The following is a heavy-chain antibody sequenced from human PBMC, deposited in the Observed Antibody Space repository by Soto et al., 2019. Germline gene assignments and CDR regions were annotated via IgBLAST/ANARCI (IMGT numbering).Heavy chain of an antibody. V-gene: IGHV3-66*01. CDR1: GFTVSSYY. CDR2: IYSGGNT. D-gene: IGHD6-6*01. CDR3: ARGTLYSSSSIYDY. Sequence: GGSLRLSCAASGFTVSSYYMTWVRQAPGKGLEWVSIIYSGGNTYYADSVKGRFTISRDNSKNTLYLQMNSLRAEDTAVYYCARGTLYSSSSIYDYWGQGTLVTVSS. J-gene: IGHJ4*02.